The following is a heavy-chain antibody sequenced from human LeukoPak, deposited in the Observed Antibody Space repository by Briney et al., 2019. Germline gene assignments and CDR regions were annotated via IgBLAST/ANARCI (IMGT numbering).Heavy chain of an antibody. Sequence: GGSLRLSRAASGFTFSSYAMSWVRQAPGKGLEWVSVISGSGGSTYYADSVKGRFTISRDNSKNTLYLQMNSLRAEDTAVYYCAKNLPPVVVPAAFFDYWGQGTLVTVSS. V-gene: IGHV3-23*01. CDR2: ISGSGGST. CDR1: GFTFSSYA. D-gene: IGHD2-2*01. J-gene: IGHJ4*02. CDR3: AKNLPPVVVPAAFFDY.